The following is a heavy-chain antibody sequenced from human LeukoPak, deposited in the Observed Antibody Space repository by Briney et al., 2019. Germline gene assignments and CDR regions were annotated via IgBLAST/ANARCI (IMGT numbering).Heavy chain of an antibody. CDR2: IRSKANNYAT. Sequence: PGGSLRLSCAASGFTFSGSAMHWVRQASGKGLEWVGRIRSKANNYATAYAAWVKGRFTVSRDDSKNTAYLLMNSLKTEDTAVYYCRGGGLTAMSYYGVDVWGQGTTVTVSS. CDR1: GFTFSGSA. CDR3: RGGGLTAMSYYGVDV. J-gene: IGHJ6*02. D-gene: IGHD3-16*02. V-gene: IGHV3-73*01.